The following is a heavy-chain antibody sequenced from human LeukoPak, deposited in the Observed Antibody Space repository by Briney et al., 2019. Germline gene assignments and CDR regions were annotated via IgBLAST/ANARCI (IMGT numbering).Heavy chain of an antibody. V-gene: IGHV3-23*01. CDR3: AKDRLVAPVTTTGDHDY. D-gene: IGHD4-17*01. CDR1: VFTFSTYA. CDR2: ISGSGGST. Sequence: GGSLRLSCAASVFTFSTYAMSWVRQAPGKGLEWVSAISGSGGSTYYADSVKGRFTISRDNSKNTLYLQMNSLRAEDTAVYYCAKDRLVAPVTTTGDHDYWGQGTLVTVSS. J-gene: IGHJ4*02.